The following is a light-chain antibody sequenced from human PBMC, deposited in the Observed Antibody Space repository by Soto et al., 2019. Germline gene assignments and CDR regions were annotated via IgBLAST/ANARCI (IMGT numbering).Light chain of an antibody. CDR1: QSIASF. J-gene: IGKJ5*01. V-gene: IGKV1-39*01. Sequence: DIQMTQSPSSLSASVGDRVTMTCRASQSIASFLNWYQQKPGKAPKLLIYDASSVQSGVPSSFTGSGSATDFTLTISSLQPEDFATYYCQQSYTTPITFGKGTRLEIK. CDR3: QQSYTTPIT. CDR2: DAS.